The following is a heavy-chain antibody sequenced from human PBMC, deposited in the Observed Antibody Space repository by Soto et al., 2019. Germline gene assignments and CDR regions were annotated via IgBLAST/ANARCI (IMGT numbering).Heavy chain of an antibody. CDR1: GGSISSGDYY. D-gene: IGHD2-2*01. CDR2: IYYSGST. V-gene: IGHV4-30-4*01. CDR3: ARSPQGGDIVVVPAATNWFDP. J-gene: IGHJ5*02. Sequence: SETLSLTCTASGGSISSGDYYWSWIRQPPGKGLEWIGYIYYSGSTYYNPSLKSRVTISVDTSKNQFSLKLSSVTAADTAVYYCARSPQGGDIVVVPAATNWFDPWGQGTLVTVSS.